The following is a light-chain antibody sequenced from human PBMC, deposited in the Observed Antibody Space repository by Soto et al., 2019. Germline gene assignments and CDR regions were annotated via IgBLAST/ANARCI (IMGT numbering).Light chain of an antibody. J-gene: IGKJ5*01. CDR2: GAS. V-gene: IGKV3-15*01. CDR3: QQYNNWPPIT. Sequence: EIVLTQAPPTLSFSPGEKAPLSCRASQSVRRYLAWYQQKPGQAPRLLIYGASTRATGIPARFSGSGSGTEFTLTISSLQSEDFAVYYCQQYNNWPPITFGQGTRLEIK. CDR1: QSVRRY.